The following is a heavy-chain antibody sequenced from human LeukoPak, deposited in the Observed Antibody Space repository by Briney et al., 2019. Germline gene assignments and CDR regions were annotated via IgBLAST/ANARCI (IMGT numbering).Heavy chain of an antibody. V-gene: IGHV3-23*01. CDR3: AKNIWTEMATIYYYMDV. CDR2: ISGSAYST. J-gene: IGHJ6*03. D-gene: IGHD5-24*01. Sequence: PSGGSLILSCAASGFTFSSYAMSWVRQAPGKGLEWVSAISGSAYSTYYADSVKGRFTISRDNSKNTLYLQMNSLRAEDTAVYYCAKNIWTEMATIYYYMDVWGKGTTVTVSS. CDR1: GFTFSSYA.